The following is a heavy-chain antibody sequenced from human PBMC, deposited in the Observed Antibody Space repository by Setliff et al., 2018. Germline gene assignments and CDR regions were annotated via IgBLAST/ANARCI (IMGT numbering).Heavy chain of an antibody. Sequence: QPGGSLRLSCAASGFTFSNYWMSWVRQTPGKGLEWVANIKQDESEKHYVGSVKGRFTISRDNSKNTVYLQMGSLRPEDTAVYYCARGGRYSSSSLDYWGQGTLVTVSS. CDR1: GFTFSNYW. CDR3: ARGGRYSSSSLDY. D-gene: IGHD6-6*01. V-gene: IGHV3-7*01. J-gene: IGHJ4*02. CDR2: IKQDESEK.